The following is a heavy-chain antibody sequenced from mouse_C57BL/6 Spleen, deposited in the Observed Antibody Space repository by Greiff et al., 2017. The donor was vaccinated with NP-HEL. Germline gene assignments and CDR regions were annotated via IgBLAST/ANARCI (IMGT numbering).Heavy chain of an antibody. CDR1: GFTFSSYA. CDR3: TRDYGSYYFDY. D-gene: IGHD1-1*01. J-gene: IGHJ2*01. V-gene: IGHV5-9-1*02. CDR2: ISSGGDYI. Sequence: EVQGVESGEGLVKPGGSLKLSCAASGFTFSSYAMSWVRQTPEKRLEGVAYISSGGDYIYYADTVKGRFTISRDNARNTLYLQMSSLKSEDTAMYYCTRDYGSYYFDYWGQGTTLTVSS.